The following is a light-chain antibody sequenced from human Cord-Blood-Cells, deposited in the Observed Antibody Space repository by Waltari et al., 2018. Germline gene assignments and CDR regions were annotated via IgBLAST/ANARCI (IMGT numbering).Light chain of an antibody. CDR1: SSHVGSYNL. CDR3: CSYAGSSTYVV. J-gene: IGLJ2*01. V-gene: IGLV2-23*02. CDR2: EVS. Sequence: QSALTQPASVSGSLGQSITTSCTGTSSHVGSYNLVSWYQQHPGKAPNLMIYEVSKRPSGVSNRFSGSKSGNTAYLTISGLQAEDEADYYCCSYAGSSTYVVFGGGTKLTVL.